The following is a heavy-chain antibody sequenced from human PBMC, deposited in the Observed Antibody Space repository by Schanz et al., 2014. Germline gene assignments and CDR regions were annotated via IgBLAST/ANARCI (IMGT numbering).Heavy chain of an antibody. CDR1: RFTFSSYS. J-gene: IGHJ6*02. V-gene: IGHV3-21*01. CDR3: VKDLQRELLRDDHYYGMDV. Sequence: EVQLVESGGGLVKPGGSLRLSCEASRFTFSSYSFNWVRQAPGKGLEWVSSITASGDYMHYADSVKGRFTISRDNARNSLYLQMNNLRVEGTAVYYCVKDLQRELLRDDHYYGMDVWGQGTTVTVSS. CDR2: ITASGDYM. D-gene: IGHD1-26*01.